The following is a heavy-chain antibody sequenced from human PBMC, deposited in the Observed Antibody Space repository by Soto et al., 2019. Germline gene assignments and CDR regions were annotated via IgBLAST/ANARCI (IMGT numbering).Heavy chain of an antibody. CDR3: AREGGSGNYRYYAMDV. D-gene: IGHD3-10*01. V-gene: IGHV1-69*12. CDR1: GGTFSSYA. Sequence: QVQLVQSGAEVKKPGSSVKVSCKASGGTFSSYAISWVRQAPGQGLEWMGGIIPIFGTANYAQKFQGRVTITADESTSTAYMEQSRLRSEDTAVYYCAREGGSGNYRYYAMDVWGQGTTVTVSS. J-gene: IGHJ6*02. CDR2: IIPIFGTA.